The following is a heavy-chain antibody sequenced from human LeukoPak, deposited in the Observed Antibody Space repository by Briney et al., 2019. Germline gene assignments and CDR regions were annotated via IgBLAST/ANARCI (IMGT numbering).Heavy chain of an antibody. Sequence: SETLSLTCTVSGYSISSGYYWGWIRQPPGKGLEWIGSIYHSGSTYYNPSLKSRVTISVDTSKNQFSLKLSSVTAADTAVYYCARDKGVVAANDAFDIWGQGTMVTVSS. CDR1: GYSISSGYY. V-gene: IGHV4-38-2*02. J-gene: IGHJ3*02. CDR2: IYHSGST. D-gene: IGHD2-15*01. CDR3: ARDKGVVAANDAFDI.